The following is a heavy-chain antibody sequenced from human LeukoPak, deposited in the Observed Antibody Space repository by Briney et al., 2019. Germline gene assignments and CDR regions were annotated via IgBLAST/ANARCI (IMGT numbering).Heavy chain of an antibody. CDR1: GYTLTELS. CDR3: ATELATMSGFDP. Sequence: GASVKVSCKVSGYTLTELSMHWVRHAPGKGLEWMGGFDPEDGETIYAQKFQGRVTMTEDTSTDTAYMELSSLRSEDTAVYYCATELATMSGFDPWGQGTLVTVSS. CDR2: FDPEDGET. V-gene: IGHV1-24*01. J-gene: IGHJ5*02. D-gene: IGHD3-10*02.